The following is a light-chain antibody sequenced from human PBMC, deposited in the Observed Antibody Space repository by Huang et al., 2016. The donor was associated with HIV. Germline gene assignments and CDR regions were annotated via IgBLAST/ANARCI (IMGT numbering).Light chain of an antibody. J-gene: IGKJ4*01. Sequence: DIQMTQSPSSLSASVGDRVTITCRASQRISTYLNWYQQRPGQPPKLLIYAASSLQSWVPPRFSGSRSGTDFTLSISNLQSEDFATYYCQQSYTSPLTFGGGTKVEIK. CDR1: QRISTY. V-gene: IGKV1-39*01. CDR3: QQSYTSPLT. CDR2: AAS.